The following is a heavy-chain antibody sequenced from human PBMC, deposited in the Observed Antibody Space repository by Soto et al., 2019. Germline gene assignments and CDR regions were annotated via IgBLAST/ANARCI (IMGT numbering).Heavy chain of an antibody. CDR3: ARGGYCTRTSCYLDVSSDY. Sequence: QVQLVESGGGVVQPGRSLRLSCAASGFTFSSYGMQWVRQGPGKGLEWVALIWYDGTNRYYTDSVKGRFTISRDNSKNTVSLQMDGLRADDSAVYYCARGGYCTRTSCYLDVSSDYWGPGTLVTVST. J-gene: IGHJ4*02. CDR2: IWYDGTNR. V-gene: IGHV3-33*01. CDR1: GFTFSSYG. D-gene: IGHD2-2*01.